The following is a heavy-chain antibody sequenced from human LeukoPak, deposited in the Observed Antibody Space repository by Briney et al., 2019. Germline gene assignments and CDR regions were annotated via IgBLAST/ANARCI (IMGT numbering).Heavy chain of an antibody. CDR1: GGSFSGYY. Sequence: PSETLSLTCAVYGGSFSGYYWSWIRQPPGKGLEWIGEINHSGSTNYNPSLKSRVTISVDTSKTQFSLKLSSVTAADTAVYYCARESAGTGGWFDPWGQGTLVTVSS. CDR3: ARESAGTGGWFDP. J-gene: IGHJ5*02. D-gene: IGHD6-13*01. CDR2: INHSGST. V-gene: IGHV4-34*01.